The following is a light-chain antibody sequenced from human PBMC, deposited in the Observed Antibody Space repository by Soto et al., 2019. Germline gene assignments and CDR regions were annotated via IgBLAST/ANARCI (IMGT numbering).Light chain of an antibody. V-gene: IGKV1-39*01. CDR2: GAS. CDR1: RSISNY. J-gene: IGKJ3*01. Sequence: DIQMTQSPSSLSASVGDAVSVTCRASRSISNYLDWYQQKPGRAPHLLISGASSLQRGVPSRFSGSGSGTTFTLTITSLQPDDFAIYFGQQSYPAPYSFGPGTKVEIK. CDR3: QQSYPAPYS.